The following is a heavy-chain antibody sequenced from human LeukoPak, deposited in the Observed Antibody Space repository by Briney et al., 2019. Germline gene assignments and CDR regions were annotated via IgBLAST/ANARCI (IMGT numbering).Heavy chain of an antibody. D-gene: IGHD3-10*01. CDR1: GGSFSGYY. V-gene: IGHV4-34*01. J-gene: IGHJ4*02. CDR3: ARVLDYYGSGSRDFDY. CDR2: INHSGST. Sequence: SETLSLTCAVYGGSFSGYYWSWIRQPPGKGLEWIGEINHSGSTHYNPSLKSRVTMSADTSKNQFSLKLSSVTAADTAVYYCARVLDYYGSGSRDFDYWGQGILVTVSS.